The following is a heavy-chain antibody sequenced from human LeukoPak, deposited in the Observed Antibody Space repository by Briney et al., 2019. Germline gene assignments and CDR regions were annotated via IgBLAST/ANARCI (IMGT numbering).Heavy chain of an antibody. D-gene: IGHD3-16*01. Sequence: SETLSLTCGVYGGSFRGYYWSWIRQPPGKGLEWIGEINHDGSTHYNPSLKSRVTISVDTSKNQFSLKLSSVTAADTAVYYCARGFGYVWGQGTTVTVSS. CDR3: ARGFGYV. CDR1: GGSFRGYY. J-gene: IGHJ6*02. V-gene: IGHV4-34*01. CDR2: INHDGST.